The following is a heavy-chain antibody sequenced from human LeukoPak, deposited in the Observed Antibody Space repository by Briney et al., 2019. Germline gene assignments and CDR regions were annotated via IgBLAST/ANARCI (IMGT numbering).Heavy chain of an antibody. D-gene: IGHD3-10*01. Sequence: GGSLRLSCAASGLTFSSYGMHWVRQAPGKGLEWVAVIWYDGSNKYYADSVKGRFTISRDNSKNTLYLQMNTLRAEDTAVYYCARGDLLLWFGELFDYWGQGTLVTVSS. V-gene: IGHV3-33*08. CDR1: GLTFSSYG. CDR3: ARGDLLLWFGELFDY. CDR2: IWYDGSNK. J-gene: IGHJ4*02.